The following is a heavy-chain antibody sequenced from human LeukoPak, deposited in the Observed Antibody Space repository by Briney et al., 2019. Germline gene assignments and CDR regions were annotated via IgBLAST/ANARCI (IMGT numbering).Heavy chain of an antibody. CDR2: ITSSGSYI. CDR1: GFTFSNYS. Sequence: GGSLRLSCAASGFTFSNYSMNWVRQAPGKGLEWGSSITSSGSYIYYADSVKGRFTISRDNARNSLYLQMNSLRAEDTAIYYCARAEALKFRDFDYWGQGTLVTVSS. CDR3: ARAEALKFRDFDY. V-gene: IGHV3-21*01. J-gene: IGHJ4*02.